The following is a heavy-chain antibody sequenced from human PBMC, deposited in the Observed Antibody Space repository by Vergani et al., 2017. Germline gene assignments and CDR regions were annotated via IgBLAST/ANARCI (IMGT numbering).Heavy chain of an antibody. CDR1: GYSISSGYY. J-gene: IGHJ5*02. V-gene: IGHV4-38-2*02. CDR3: AREIEPGYCSGGSCNNWFDP. D-gene: IGHD2-15*01. Sequence: QVQLQESGPGLVKPSETLSLTCTVSGYSISSGYYWGWIRQPPGKGLEWIGSIYHSGSTYYNPSLKSRVTISVDTSKNQFSLKLSSVTAADTAVYYCAREIEPGYCSGGSCNNWFDPWGQGTLVTVSS. CDR2: IYHSGST.